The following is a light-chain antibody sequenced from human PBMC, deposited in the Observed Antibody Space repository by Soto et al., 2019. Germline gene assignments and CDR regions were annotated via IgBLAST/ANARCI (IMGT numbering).Light chain of an antibody. Sequence: DIQMTPSPSTLSASVGDRVTITCRASQSISSWLAWYQQKPGKAPKLLIYDASSLESGVPSRFSGSGSGTEFTLTISSLQPEDFATYYCQQLHDYPITFGQGTRLEIK. J-gene: IGKJ5*01. CDR2: DAS. CDR1: QSISSW. CDR3: QQLHDYPIT. V-gene: IGKV1-5*01.